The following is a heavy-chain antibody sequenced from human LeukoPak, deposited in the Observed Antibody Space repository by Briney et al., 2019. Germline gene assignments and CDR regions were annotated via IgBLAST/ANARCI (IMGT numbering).Heavy chain of an antibody. V-gene: IGHV4-34*01. CDR2: INHSGST. J-gene: IGHJ4*02. D-gene: IGHD3-16*02. CDR1: GGSFSGYY. Sequence: SETLSLTCAVYGGSFSGYYWSWIRQPPGKGLEWIGEINHSGSTNYNPSLKSRVTMSVDTSENQFSLKLSSVTAADTAVYYCARGPLSTTDYWGQGTLVTVSS. CDR3: ARGPLSTTDY.